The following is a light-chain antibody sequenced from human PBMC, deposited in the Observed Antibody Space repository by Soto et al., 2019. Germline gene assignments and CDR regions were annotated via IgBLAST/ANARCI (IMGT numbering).Light chain of an antibody. J-gene: IGKJ4*01. CDR2: DAS. Sequence: DIQMAESPSTLSASVGDRVTTTCRASQSISSWLAWYQQKPGQAPKLLIYDASNLETGVPSRFSGSGSGTDFTFTISSLQPEDIATYYCQQYDNLPLTFGGGTKVDI. CDR3: QQYDNLPLT. CDR1: QSISSW. V-gene: IGKV1-33*01.